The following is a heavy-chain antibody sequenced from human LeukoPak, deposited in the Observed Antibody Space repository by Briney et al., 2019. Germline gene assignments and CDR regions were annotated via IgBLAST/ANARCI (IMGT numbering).Heavy chain of an antibody. CDR2: IIHIFATA. Sequence: SVKVSCKASGGTFSSYAISWVRQAPGQGLEWMGGIIHIFATANYAEKFQGRVTITAGESTSTAYMELSSLRSEDTAVYYCARDHLGYGSGSPFDYWGQGTLVTVSS. V-gene: IGHV1-69*13. CDR3: ARDHLGYGSGSPFDY. CDR1: GGTFSSYA. D-gene: IGHD3-10*01. J-gene: IGHJ4*02.